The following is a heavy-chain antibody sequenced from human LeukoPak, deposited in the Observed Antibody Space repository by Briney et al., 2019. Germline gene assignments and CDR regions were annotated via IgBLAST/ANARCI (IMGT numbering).Heavy chain of an antibody. CDR1: GYTFPRYG. J-gene: IGHJ4*02. CDR2: ISAYNGNT. CDR3: ARDILGDYFPFDY. D-gene: IGHD4-17*01. Sequence: ASVKVSCKASGYTFPRYGISWVRQAPGQGLEWMGWISAYNGNTNYAQKLQGRVTMTTDTSTSIAYMELRSLRSDDTAVYYCARDILGDYFPFDYWGQGTLVTVSS. V-gene: IGHV1-18*01.